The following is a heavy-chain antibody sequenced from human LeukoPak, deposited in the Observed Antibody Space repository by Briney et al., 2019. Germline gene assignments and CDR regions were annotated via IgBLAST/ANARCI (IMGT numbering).Heavy chain of an antibody. CDR1: GFTFSSYW. CDR2: IKQDGSEK. CDR3: ARDWNYYDSSGYYDPGYFGY. V-gene: IGHV3-7*01. J-gene: IGHJ4*02. D-gene: IGHD3-22*01. Sequence: GGSLRLSCAASGFTFSSYWMSWVRQAPGKGLEWVANIKQDGSEKYYVDSVKGRFTISRDNAKNSLYLQMNSLGAEDTAVYYCARDWNYYDSSGYYDPGYFGYWGQGTLVTVSS.